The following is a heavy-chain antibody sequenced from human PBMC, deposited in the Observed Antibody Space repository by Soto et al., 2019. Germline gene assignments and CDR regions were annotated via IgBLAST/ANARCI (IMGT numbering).Heavy chain of an antibody. D-gene: IGHD3-3*01. CDR1: GGTFSSYA. J-gene: IGHJ4*02. V-gene: IGHV1-69*13. Sequence: GASVKVSCKASGGTFSSYAISWGRQAPGQGLEWMGGIIPIFGTANYAQKFQGRVTITADESTSTAYMELSSLRSEDTAVYYCARDGFDFGVAPAGLLYWGQGTLVTVSS. CDR3: ARDGFDFGVAPAGLLY. CDR2: IIPIFGTA.